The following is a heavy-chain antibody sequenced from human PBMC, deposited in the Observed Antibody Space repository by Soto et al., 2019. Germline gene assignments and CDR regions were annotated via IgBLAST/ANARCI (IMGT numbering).Heavy chain of an antibody. Sequence: RASVKVSCKTSGYTFTNYDINWVRQAAGQGLEWMGWINPDSDNTGYAQKFQGRVTMTRDTSISTAYMELNSLRSEDTAVYYCARGRRYCTTTSCYPPALFPYGMDVWGQGTTVTVPS. J-gene: IGHJ6*02. V-gene: IGHV1-8*01. CDR1: GYTFTNYD. CDR3: ARGRRYCTTTSCYPPALFPYGMDV. D-gene: IGHD2-2*01. CDR2: INPDSDNT.